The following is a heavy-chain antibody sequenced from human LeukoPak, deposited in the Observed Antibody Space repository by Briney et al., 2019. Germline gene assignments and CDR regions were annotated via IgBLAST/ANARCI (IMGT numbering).Heavy chain of an antibody. Sequence: PGGSLRLSCVASEFTFNNYAMAWVRQGPGKGLEWVSSISGSGGNTYYADSVKGRFTISRDNAKNSLYLQMNSLRAEDTAVYYCARAGAYYYDSSAFGYWGQGTLVTVSS. CDR1: EFTFNNYA. J-gene: IGHJ4*02. D-gene: IGHD3-22*01. V-gene: IGHV3-23*01. CDR2: ISGSGGNT. CDR3: ARAGAYYYDSSAFGY.